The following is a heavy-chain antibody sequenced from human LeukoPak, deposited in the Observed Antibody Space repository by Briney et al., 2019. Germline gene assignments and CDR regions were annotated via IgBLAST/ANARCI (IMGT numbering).Heavy chain of an antibody. Sequence: PSETLSLTCTVSGASVSSASYWTWIRQPPGKGVEWIAHIYNGVNTNYNPSLKSRVTISVDTSKNQFSLRLNSVTAADTAVYYCARDSSSWPTNWFDPWGQGTLVTVSS. V-gene: IGHV4-61*01. CDR2: IYNGVNT. J-gene: IGHJ5*02. CDR3: ARDSSSWPTNWFDP. D-gene: IGHD6-13*01. CDR1: GASVSSASY.